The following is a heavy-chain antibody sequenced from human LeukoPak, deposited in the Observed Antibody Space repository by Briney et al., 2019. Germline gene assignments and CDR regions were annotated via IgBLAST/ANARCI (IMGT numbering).Heavy chain of an antibody. CDR3: ARAPIAAAGEN. J-gene: IGHJ4*02. V-gene: IGHV3-30-3*01. CDR1: GFTFSSHA. CDR2: ISYDGSNK. Sequence: GGSLRLSCAASGFTFSSHAMHWVRQAPGKGLEWVAVISYDGSNKYYADSVKGRFTISRDNSKNTLYLQMNSLRAEDTAVYYCARAPIAAAGENWGQGTLVTVSS. D-gene: IGHD6-13*01.